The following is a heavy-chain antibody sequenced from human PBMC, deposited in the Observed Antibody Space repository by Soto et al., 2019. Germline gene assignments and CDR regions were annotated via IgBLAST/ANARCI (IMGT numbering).Heavy chain of an antibody. Sequence: SETLSLTCTVSGGSMSGYYWNWIRQPPGEGLQWIGNIYYSGSTNYNPSLKSRVTISVDTSKNHFSLKVNSVTTADTAVYYCARSPTCLDRFDPWGQVPMVTVSS. CDR3: ARSPTCLDRFDP. D-gene: IGHD3-16*01. CDR2: IYYSGST. J-gene: IGHJ5*02. V-gene: IGHV4-59*01. CDR1: GGSMSGYY.